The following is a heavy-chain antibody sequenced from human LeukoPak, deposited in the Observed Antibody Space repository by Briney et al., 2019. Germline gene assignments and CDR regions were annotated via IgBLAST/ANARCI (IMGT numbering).Heavy chain of an antibody. CDR2: IYTSGST. J-gene: IGHJ4*02. CDR3: ARDRYYYDSSGYPFDY. Sequence: PSETLSLTCTVSGGSISSYYWSWIRQPAGKGLEWIGRIYTSGSTNYNPSLKSRVTMSVDTSKNQFSLKLSSVTAADTAVYYCARDRYYYDSSGYPFDYWGQGTLVTVS. D-gene: IGHD3-22*01. V-gene: IGHV4-4*07. CDR1: GGSISSYY.